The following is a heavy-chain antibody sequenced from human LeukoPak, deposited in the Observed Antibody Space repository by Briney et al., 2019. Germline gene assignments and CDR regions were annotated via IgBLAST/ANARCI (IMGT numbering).Heavy chain of an antibody. D-gene: IGHD6-13*01. CDR2: ISYDGSNK. CDR1: GFTFSSFA. J-gene: IGHJ4*02. V-gene: IGHV3-30-3*01. CDR3: AKDAMGSSSWGYFDY. Sequence: GGSLRLSCAASGFTFSSFAMHWVRQAPGKGLEWVAVISYDGSNKYYADSLKGRLTISRDNSKNTLYLQMNSLRAEDTAVYYCAKDAMGSSSWGYFDYWGQGTLVTVSS.